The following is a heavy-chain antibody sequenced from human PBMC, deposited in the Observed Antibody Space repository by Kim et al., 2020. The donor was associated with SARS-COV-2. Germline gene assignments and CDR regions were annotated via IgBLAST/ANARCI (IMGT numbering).Heavy chain of an antibody. Sequence: GGSLRLSCAASQFTFSSYAMSWVRQAPGKGLEWVSATSVSGGNTYYADSVKGRFTISRDNSKNTLYLQMNSLRAEDTALYYCAKIGSTTVAVPSAFDIWGQGTMVTVSS. D-gene: IGHD4-17*01. CDR1: QFTFSSYA. J-gene: IGHJ3*02. V-gene: IGHV3-23*01. CDR3: AKIGSTTVAVPSAFDI. CDR2: TSVSGGNT.